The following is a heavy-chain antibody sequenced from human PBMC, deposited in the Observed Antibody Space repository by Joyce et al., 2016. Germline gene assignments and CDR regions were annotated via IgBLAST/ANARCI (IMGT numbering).Heavy chain of an antibody. CDR2: LNGDGTNR. CDR3: VRAGADN. V-gene: IGHV3-74*01. Sequence: EVELVQSGGGLVQLGGSLRLSCAASGFTFSKYWMHGVRQAPGKGREWVSRLNGDGTNRNHADSVKGRFTISRDNAKNTLYLQMNSLRDEDTAVYYCVRAGADNWGQGTLVTVSS. CDR1: GFTFSKYW. J-gene: IGHJ4*02.